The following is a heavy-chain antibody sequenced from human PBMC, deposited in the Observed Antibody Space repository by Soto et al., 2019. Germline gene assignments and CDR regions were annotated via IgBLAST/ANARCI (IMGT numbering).Heavy chain of an antibody. CDR1: GYTFTSYG. Sequence: ASVKVSCKASGYTFTSYGISWVRQAPGQGLEWMGWISAYNGNTNYAQKLQGRVTMTTDTSTSTAYMELRSLRSDDTAVYYCARGFGCSSTSCSSMYFAYWGQGTLVTVSS. CDR2: ISAYNGNT. J-gene: IGHJ4*02. CDR3: ARGFGCSSTSCSSMYFAY. V-gene: IGHV1-18*01. D-gene: IGHD2-2*01.